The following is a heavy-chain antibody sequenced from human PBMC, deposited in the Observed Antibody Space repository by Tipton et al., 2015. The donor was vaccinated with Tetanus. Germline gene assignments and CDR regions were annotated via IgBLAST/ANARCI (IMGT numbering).Heavy chain of an antibody. CDR1: GGSMDGFY. D-gene: IGHD2-2*01. CDR2: VYRSGVT. Sequence: TLSLTCTVSGGSMDGFYWSWIRQSAGKGLEWIGRVYRSGVTTYNPSLKSRVTMSMDASRNQFSLTLTSATLADTAVYYCASDPALMGNFDYWGQGTLVTVSS. J-gene: IGHJ4*02. V-gene: IGHV4-4*07. CDR3: ASDPALMGNFDY.